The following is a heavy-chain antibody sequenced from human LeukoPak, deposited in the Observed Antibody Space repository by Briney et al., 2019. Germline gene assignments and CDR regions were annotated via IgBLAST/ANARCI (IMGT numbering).Heavy chain of an antibody. D-gene: IGHD3-22*01. Sequence: PSETLSLTCAVYGGSFSGYYWSWIRQPPGKGLEWIGEINHSGSTNYNPSLKSRVTISVDTSKNQFSLKLSSVTAADTAVYYCARGGKYYDSSGYLRYWGQGTRVTVSS. CDR3: ARGGKYYDSSGYLRY. CDR1: GGSFSGYY. CDR2: INHSGST. J-gene: IGHJ4*02. V-gene: IGHV4-34*01.